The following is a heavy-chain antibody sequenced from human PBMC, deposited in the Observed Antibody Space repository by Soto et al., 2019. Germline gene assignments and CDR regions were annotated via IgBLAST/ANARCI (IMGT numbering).Heavy chain of an antibody. V-gene: IGHV1-69*13. CDR3: ARSSSGSAYYYYYGMDV. CDR2: IIPIFGTA. D-gene: IGHD6-19*01. J-gene: IGHJ6*02. Sequence: GASVKVSCKASGGTFSSYAISWVRQAPGQGLEWMGGIIPIFGTANYAQKFQGRVTITADESTSTAYMELSSLRSEDTAVYYCARSSSGSAYYYYYGMDVWGQGTTVTVSS. CDR1: GGTFSSYA.